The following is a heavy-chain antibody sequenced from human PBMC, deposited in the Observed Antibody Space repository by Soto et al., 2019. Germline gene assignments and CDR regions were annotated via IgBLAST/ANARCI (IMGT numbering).Heavy chain of an antibody. CDR3: ARTGWTYYLDH. CDR2: FVHMFSSS. D-gene: IGHD3-3*01. J-gene: IGHJ4*02. V-gene: IGHV1-69*01. Sequence: QVQLVQSGAAVRQPGSSVNVSCKASGTTFSTHGIHWVRQAPGQGLEWMGGFVHMFSSSNYAQKFQGRLTIVADESTNSVYMELNSLRVDDSAIYYCARTGWTYYLDHWGQGTLVTVSS. CDR1: GTTFSTHG.